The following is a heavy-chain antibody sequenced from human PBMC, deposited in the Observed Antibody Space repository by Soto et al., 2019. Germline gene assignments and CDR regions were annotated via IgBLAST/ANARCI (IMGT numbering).Heavy chain of an antibody. CDR1: GDSVSSNNAA. D-gene: IGHD1-7*01. V-gene: IGHV6-1*01. CDR2: TYYRSRWYN. CDR3: AGTTSHYWYYMDV. Sequence: SQTLSLTCAISGDSVSSNNAAWNWIRQSPSRGLEWLGRTYYRSRWYNDYVVSVKSRITVNPDTSKNQFSLQLTSVTPEDTAVYYCAGTTSHYWYYMDVWGKGTTVTVSS. J-gene: IGHJ6*03.